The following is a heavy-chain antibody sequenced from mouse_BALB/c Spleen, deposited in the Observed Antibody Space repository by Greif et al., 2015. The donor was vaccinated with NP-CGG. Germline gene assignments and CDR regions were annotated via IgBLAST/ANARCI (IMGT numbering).Heavy chain of an antibody. V-gene: IGHV5-17*02. CDR2: ISSGSSTI. CDR3: ARPGTGAMDY. J-gene: IGHJ4*01. CDR1: GFTFSSFG. D-gene: IGHD3-3*01. Sequence: QLQQSGGGLVQPGGSRKLSCAASGFTFSSFGMHWVRQAPEKGLEWVAYISSGSSTIYYADTVKGRFTISRDNPKNTLFLQMTSLRSEDTAMYYCARPGTGAMDYWGQGTSVTVSS.